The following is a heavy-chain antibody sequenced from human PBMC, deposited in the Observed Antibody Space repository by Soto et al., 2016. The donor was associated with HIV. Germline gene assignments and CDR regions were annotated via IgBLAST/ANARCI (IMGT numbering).Heavy chain of an antibody. D-gene: IGHD1-1*01. J-gene: IGHJ4*02. V-gene: IGHV4-59*01. CDR3: ARGVDGHKYGRFDY. CDR2: ISYKGNT. Sequence: QVQLQESGPGLVKPSETLSLTCTVSRGSISSFYWSWIRQPPGKGLEWIGYISYKGNTNYNPSLKSRVTISVDTSKNQFSLKLKSATAADTAMYFCARGVDGHKYGRFDYVGPGTPWSSSPQ. CDR1: RGSISSFY.